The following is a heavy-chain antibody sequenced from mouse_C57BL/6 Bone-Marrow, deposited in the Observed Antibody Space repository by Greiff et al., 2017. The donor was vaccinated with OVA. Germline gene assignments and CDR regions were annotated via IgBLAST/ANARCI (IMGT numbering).Heavy chain of an antibody. Sequence: EVKLVESGGGLVQSGRSLRLSCATSGFTFSDFYMEWVRQAPGKGLEWIAASRNKANDYTTEYSASVKGRFIVSRDTSQSILYLQMNALRAEDTAIYYCARDAPDYSNYPFAYWGQGTLVTVSA. CDR3: ARDAPDYSNYPFAY. J-gene: IGHJ3*01. CDR1: GFTFSDFY. V-gene: IGHV7-1*01. CDR2: SRNKANDYTT. D-gene: IGHD2-5*01.